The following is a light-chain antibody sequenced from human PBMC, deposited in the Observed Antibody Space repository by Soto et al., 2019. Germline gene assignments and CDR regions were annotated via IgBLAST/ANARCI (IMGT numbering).Light chain of an antibody. CDR3: QQSYSTPYT. Sequence: DIQMTQSPSSLSASVGDRVTITCRANQTISNYLNWYQQKPGKAPKLLMYAASSLQSGVPSRFSGSGSGTDFTLTISSLQPADFATYYCQQSYSTPYTFGPGTKLEIK. CDR1: QTISNY. V-gene: IGKV1-39*01. CDR2: AAS. J-gene: IGKJ2*01.